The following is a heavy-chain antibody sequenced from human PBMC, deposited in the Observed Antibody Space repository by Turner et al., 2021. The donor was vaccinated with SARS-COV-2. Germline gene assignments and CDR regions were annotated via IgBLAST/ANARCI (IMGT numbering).Heavy chain of an antibody. Sequence: SETLSLTCSVTGDAIRDTPYFWSWIRQQPGKALEWLGYTYYSGSAKYNSSLKSRASISVETFNIASSSQHTSFWRAWSSVVYSAELTLLNPPKRWGQGTTVTVSS. CDR1: GDAIRDTPYF. CDR3: AELTLLNPPKR. D-gene: IGHD3-3*01. CDR2: TYYSGSA. V-gene: IGHV4-30-4*01. J-gene: IGHJ6*02.